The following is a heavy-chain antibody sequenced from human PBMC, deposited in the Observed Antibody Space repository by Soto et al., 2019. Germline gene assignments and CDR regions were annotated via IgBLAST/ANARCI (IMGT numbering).Heavy chain of an antibody. J-gene: IGHJ4*02. CDR1: GGTFSSYA. Sequence: SVKVSCKASGGTFSSYAISWVRQAPGQGLEWMGGIIPIFGTANYAQKFQGRVTITADESTSTAYMELSSLRSEDTAVYYCARVNYDILTGYFSSWGQGTLVTVSS. CDR3: ARVNYDILTGYFSS. CDR2: IIPIFGTA. V-gene: IGHV1-69*13. D-gene: IGHD3-9*01.